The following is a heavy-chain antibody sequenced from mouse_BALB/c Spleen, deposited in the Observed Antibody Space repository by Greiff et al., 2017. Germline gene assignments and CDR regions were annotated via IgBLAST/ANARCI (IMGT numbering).Heavy chain of an antibody. J-gene: IGHJ3*01. V-gene: IGHV2-2*02. CDR2: IWSGGST. Sequence: QVQLQQSGPGLVQPSQSLSITCTVSGFSLTSYGVHWVRQSPGKGLEWLGVIWSGGSTDYNAAFISRLSISKDNSKSQVFFKMNSLQANDTAIYYCASGNYGGWFAYWGQGTLVTVAA. CDR1: GFSLTSYG. D-gene: IGHD2-1*01. CDR3: ASGNYGGWFAY.